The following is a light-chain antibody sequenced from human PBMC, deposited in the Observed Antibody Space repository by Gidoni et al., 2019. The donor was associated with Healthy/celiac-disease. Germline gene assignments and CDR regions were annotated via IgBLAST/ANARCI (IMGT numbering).Light chain of an antibody. Sequence: EIVMTQSPATLSVSPGERATLSCRASQRVSSNLAWYQQKPGQAPRLLISGASTRATGIPARFSGSGSGTEFTLTISSLQSEDFAVYYCQQYNNWPRGLTFGGGTKVELK. J-gene: IGKJ4*01. CDR3: QQYNNWPRGLT. CDR2: GAS. V-gene: IGKV3-15*01. CDR1: QRVSSN.